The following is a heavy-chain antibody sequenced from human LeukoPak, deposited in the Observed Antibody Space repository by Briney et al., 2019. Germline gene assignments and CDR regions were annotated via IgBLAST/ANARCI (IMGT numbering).Heavy chain of an antibody. V-gene: IGHV3-21*01. CDR2: ISSSSSYI. J-gene: IGHJ4*02. CDR1: GFTFSSYS. Sequence: GGSLRLSCAASGFTFSSYSMNWVRQAPGKGLEWVSSISSSSSYIYYADSVKGRFTISRDNAKNSLYLQMNSLRAEDTAVYYCASEIYDGPLYCSGGSCYSRGTGAIDYWGQGTLVAVSS. CDR3: ASEIYDGPLYCSGGSCYSRGTGAIDY. D-gene: IGHD2-15*01.